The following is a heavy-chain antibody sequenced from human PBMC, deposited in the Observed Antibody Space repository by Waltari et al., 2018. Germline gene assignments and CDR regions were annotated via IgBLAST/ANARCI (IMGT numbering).Heavy chain of an antibody. V-gene: IGHV3-13*01. CDR1: GFTFSDYD. D-gene: IGHD1-26*01. CDR2: IGTAGDT. CDR3: ARARGTNYFDY. Sequence: EVQLVASGGGLVQPGGSLRLSCAASGFTFSDYDMHWARQAAGKGLEWGSGIGTAGDTYYPGSVKGRFTISRENVKNSLYLQMNTLRAGDTAVYYCARARGTNYFDYWGQGILVAVSS. J-gene: IGHJ4*02.